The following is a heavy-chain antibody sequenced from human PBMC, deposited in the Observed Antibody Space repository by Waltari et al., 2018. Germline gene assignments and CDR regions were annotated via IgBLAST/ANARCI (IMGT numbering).Heavy chain of an antibody. D-gene: IGHD3-9*01. CDR3: ARGVRYFDWLLSEPNWFDP. J-gene: IGHJ5*02. CDR1: GGSISSGGYS. Sequence: QLQLQESGSGLVKPSQTLSLTCAVSGGSISSGGYSWSWIRQPPGKGLEWIGYSYHSGSTYYNPSLKSRVTISVDRSKNQFSLKLSSVTAADTAVYYCARGVRYFDWLLSEPNWFDPWGQGTLVTVSS. V-gene: IGHV4-30-2*01. CDR2: SYHSGST.